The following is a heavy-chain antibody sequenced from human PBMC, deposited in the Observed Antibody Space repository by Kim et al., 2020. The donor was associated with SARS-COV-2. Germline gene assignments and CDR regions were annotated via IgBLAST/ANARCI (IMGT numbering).Heavy chain of an antibody. J-gene: IGHJ4*02. CDR1: GFTFSSYE. Sequence: GGSLRLSCAASGFTFSSYEMNWVRQAPGKGLEWVSYISSSGSTIYYADSVEGRFTISRDNAKNSLYLQMNSLRAEDTAVYYCAREGYSYGGAYFDYWGQGTLVTVSS. CDR3: AREGYSYGGAYFDY. V-gene: IGHV3-48*03. D-gene: IGHD5-18*01. CDR2: ISSSGSTI.